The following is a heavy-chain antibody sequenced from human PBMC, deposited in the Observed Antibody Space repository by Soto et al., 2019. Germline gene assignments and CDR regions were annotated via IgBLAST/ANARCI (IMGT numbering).Heavy chain of an antibody. V-gene: IGHV1-18*01. D-gene: IGHD1-1*01. CDR3: ARGRYGDY. J-gene: IGHJ4*02. CDR1: XXXXTTXG. Sequence: QVHLVQSGAEVKKPGASVKVSXXXXXXXXTTXGXTWVRQAPGQGLEWMGWISAHNGNTNYAQKLQGRVTVTRDTSTSTAYMELXSLXXXXTAVYYCARGRYGDYWGQGALVTVSS. CDR2: ISAHNGNT.